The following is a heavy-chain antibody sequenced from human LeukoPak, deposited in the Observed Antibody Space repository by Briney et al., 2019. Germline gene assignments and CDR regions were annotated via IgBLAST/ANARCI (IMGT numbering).Heavy chain of an antibody. CDR3: ASAGYTSSSGRAFDI. CDR2: ISESGSRT. CDR1: GFTFSRYV. Sequence: PGGSLRLSCAASGFTFSRYVMSWVHQAPGKGPKWVSAISESGSRTYHGDSVKGRFTISRDNSKNTLYLQMNSLRAEDTAVYYCASAGYTSSSGRAFDIWGQGTMVTVSS. V-gene: IGHV3-23*01. J-gene: IGHJ3*02. D-gene: IGHD6-13*01.